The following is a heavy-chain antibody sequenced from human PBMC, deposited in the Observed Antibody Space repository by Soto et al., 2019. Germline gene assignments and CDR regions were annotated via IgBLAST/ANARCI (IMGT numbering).Heavy chain of an antibody. CDR2: INAHNGNT. V-gene: IGHV1-3*01. J-gene: IGHJ4*02. CDR1: GYTFTGHD. CDR3: ARCPSIVGAGHHFDY. Sequence: GASVKVSCKASGYTFTGHDMHWVRPAPGQGLERMGCINAHNGNTKYSQKLQGRVTITRDTSAGTAYMELSSLRSEDTDVYYCARCPSIVGAGHHFDYWGQGTLVTVSS. D-gene: IGHD1-26*01.